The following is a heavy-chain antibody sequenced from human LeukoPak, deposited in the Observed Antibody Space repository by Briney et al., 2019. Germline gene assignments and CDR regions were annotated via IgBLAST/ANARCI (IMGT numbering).Heavy chain of an antibody. D-gene: IGHD3-10*01. CDR3: AKSLLWFGETMTVYGMDV. CDR2: ISGSGGST. CDR1: GFTFSSYA. J-gene: IGHJ6*02. V-gene: IGHV3-23*01. Sequence: GGSLSLSCAASGFTFSSYAMSWVRQAPGKGLEWVSAISGSGGSTYYADSVKGRFTISRDNSKNTLYLQMNSLRAEDTAVYYCAKSLLWFGETMTVYGMDVWGQGTTVTVSS.